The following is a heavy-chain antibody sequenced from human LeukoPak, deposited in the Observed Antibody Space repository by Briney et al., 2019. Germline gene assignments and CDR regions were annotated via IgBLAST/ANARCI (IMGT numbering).Heavy chain of an antibody. V-gene: IGHV1-2*02. Sequence: ASVKVSCQASGYTFTGYYMNGVRPASGQGLEWMGWINPNSGGTNYAQKFPGTVTMTRDTSISTAYMELSRLRSDDTAVYYCARDFIRMYSSSWYRHWGQGTLVTVSS. J-gene: IGHJ4*02. CDR3: ARDFIRMYSSSWYRH. D-gene: IGHD6-13*01. CDR1: GYTFTGYY. CDR2: INPNSGGT.